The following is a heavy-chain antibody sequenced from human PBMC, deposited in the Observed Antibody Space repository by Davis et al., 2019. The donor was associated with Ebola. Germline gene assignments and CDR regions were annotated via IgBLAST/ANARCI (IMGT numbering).Heavy chain of an antibody. V-gene: IGHV3-43D*03. CDR3: VKDRPGAFDF. CDR1: GFTFNTHW. CDR2: ITWDAGNT. D-gene: IGHD3-10*01. Sequence: PGGSLRLSCEASGFTFNTHWMSWVRQAPGKGLEWLSLITWDAGNTYYADSLKGRFTISRDNSKNSLYLQMNSLRAEDTALYYCVKDRPGAFDFWGQGTLVTVSS. J-gene: IGHJ4*02.